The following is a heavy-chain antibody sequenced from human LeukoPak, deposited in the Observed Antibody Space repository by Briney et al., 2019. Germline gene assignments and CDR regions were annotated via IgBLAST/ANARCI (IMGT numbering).Heavy chain of an antibody. CDR1: GGSFSGYY. V-gene: IGHV4-34*01. D-gene: IGHD1-26*01. J-gene: IGHJ3*02. Sequence: PSETLSLTCAVYGGSFSGYYWSWIRQPPVKGLEWIGEINHSGSTNYNPSLKSRVTISVDTSKNQFSLKLSSVTAADTAVYYCARGLGSGSYYRSLDAFDIWGQGTMVTVSS. CDR3: ARGLGSGSYYRSLDAFDI. CDR2: INHSGST.